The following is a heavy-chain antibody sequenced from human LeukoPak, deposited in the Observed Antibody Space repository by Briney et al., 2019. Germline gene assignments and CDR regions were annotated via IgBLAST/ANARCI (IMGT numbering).Heavy chain of an antibody. CDR1: GGSISSGDYY. CDR3: ARGSWHGSGSYYSLLGS. D-gene: IGHD3-10*01. J-gene: IGHJ5*02. CDR2: IYYSGST. V-gene: IGHV4-30-4*01. Sequence: SETLSLTCTVSGGSISSGDYYWSWIRQPPGTGLEWIGYIYYSGSTYYNPSLKSRVTISVDTSKNQFSLKLSSVTAADTAVYYCARGSWHGSGSYYSLLGSWGQGTLVTVSS.